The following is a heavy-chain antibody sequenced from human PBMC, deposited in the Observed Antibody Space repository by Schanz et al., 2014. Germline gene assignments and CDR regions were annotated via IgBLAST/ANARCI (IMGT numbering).Heavy chain of an antibody. J-gene: IGHJ4*02. CDR1: GLNFDYYG. V-gene: IGHV3-33*06. CDR2: IGYDGSEK. CDR3: AKEKEEVAADGSFFDY. Sequence: QVQLVESGGGVVQPGRSLRLSCATSGLNFDYYGMNWIRQAPGKGLEWVANIGYDGSEKYYVDSVKGRFTISRDNSKDTLYLQMSGLTPEDTAVYYCAKEKEEVAADGSFFDYWGQGTLXTVSS. D-gene: IGHD6-13*01.